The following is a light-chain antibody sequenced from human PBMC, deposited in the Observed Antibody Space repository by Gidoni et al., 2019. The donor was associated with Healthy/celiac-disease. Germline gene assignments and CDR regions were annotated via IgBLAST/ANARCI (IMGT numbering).Light chain of an antibody. V-gene: IGKV3-20*01. J-gene: IGKJ1*01. CDR3: QQYGSI. CDR1: QSVSSSY. Sequence: EIVLTQSPGTLSLSPGERATLSCRASQSVSSSYLAWYQQKPGQAPRLLIYGASSRATGIPDRFSGSGSGTDFTLTISRLEPEDFAVYYCQQYGSIFXQXTKVEIK. CDR2: GAS.